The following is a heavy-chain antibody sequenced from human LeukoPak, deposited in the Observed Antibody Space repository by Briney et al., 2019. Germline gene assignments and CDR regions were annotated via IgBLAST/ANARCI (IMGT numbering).Heavy chain of an antibody. D-gene: IGHD3-16*01. V-gene: IGHV1-69*06. J-gene: IGHJ6*03. CDR1: GGTFSSYA. CDR3: ARVYDDEYYYYYYMDV. CDR2: IIPIFGTA. Sequence: GASVKVSCKASGGTFSSYAISWVRQAPGQGLEWMGGIIPIFGTANYAQKFQGRVTITADKSTSTAYMELSSLRSEDTAVYYCARVYDDEYYYYYYMDVWGKGTTVTISS.